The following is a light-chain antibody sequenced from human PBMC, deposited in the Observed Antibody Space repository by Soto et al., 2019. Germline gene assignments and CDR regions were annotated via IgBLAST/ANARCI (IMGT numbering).Light chain of an antibody. CDR1: QTISSW. J-gene: IGKJ4*01. V-gene: IGKV1-5*03. CDR3: QQYNTYFSLT. Sequence: DIQMTQSPSTLSASVGDRVTIACRASQTISSWVAWYQQKPGKAPRLLIYKTSSLESGVPSRFSGSGSGTEFTLTISGLQPDDFAYYYCQQYNTYFSLTLGGGTKADTK. CDR2: KTS.